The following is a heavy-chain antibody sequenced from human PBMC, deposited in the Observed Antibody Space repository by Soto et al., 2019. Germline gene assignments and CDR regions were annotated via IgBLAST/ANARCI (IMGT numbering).Heavy chain of an antibody. Sequence: GGSLRLSCAASGFTFSSYSMNWVRQAPGKGLEWVSYISSSSTIYYADSVKGRFTISRDNAKNSLYLQMNSLRDEDTGVYYCARDGGTGYCSGGSCYAFDYWGQGTLVTVSS. J-gene: IGHJ4*02. D-gene: IGHD2-15*01. V-gene: IGHV3-48*02. CDR3: ARDGGTGYCSGGSCYAFDY. CDR2: ISSSSTI. CDR1: GFTFSSYS.